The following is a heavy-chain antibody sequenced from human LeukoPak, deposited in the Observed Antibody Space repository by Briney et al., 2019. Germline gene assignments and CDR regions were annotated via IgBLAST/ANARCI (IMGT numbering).Heavy chain of an antibody. CDR2: ISGNSNYI. Sequence: NPGGSLRLSCATSGFIFSSYSMNWVRQAPGKGLEWVSSISGNSNYIYYADSVKGRFTISRDNAKNSLYLQMSSLRAEDTAVYYCARDPRSYYGPGGDDAFDIWGQGTMVTVSS. V-gene: IGHV3-21*01. J-gene: IGHJ3*02. CDR3: ARDPRSYYGPGGDDAFDI. CDR1: GFIFSSYS. D-gene: IGHD3-10*01.